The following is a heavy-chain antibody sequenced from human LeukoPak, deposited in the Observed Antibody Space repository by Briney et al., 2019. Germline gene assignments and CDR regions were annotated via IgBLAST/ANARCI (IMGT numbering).Heavy chain of an antibody. CDR3: ARDIPRGARYLDL. Sequence: GGSLRLSCAASGFTFSSYWMTWVRQAPGKGLEWVANIDQDGSEKNYVDSVKGRFTISRNNGKNSLYLQMNSLRVGDTAVYYCARDIPRGARYLDLWGQGALVTVSS. J-gene: IGHJ5*02. V-gene: IGHV3-7*01. D-gene: IGHD1-14*01. CDR2: IDQDGSEK. CDR1: GFTFSSYW.